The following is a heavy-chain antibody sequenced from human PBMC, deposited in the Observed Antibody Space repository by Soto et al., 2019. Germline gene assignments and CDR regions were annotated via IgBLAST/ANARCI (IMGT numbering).Heavy chain of an antibody. CDR1: GGSFSGYY. CDR3: ARGPFRGYCSSTSCYGRAFDI. CDR2: INHSGST. J-gene: IGHJ3*02. D-gene: IGHD2-2*03. V-gene: IGHV4-34*01. Sequence: QVQLQQWGAGLLKPSETLSLTCAVYGGSFSGYYWSWIRQPPGKGLEWIGEINHSGSTNYNPSLKSRVTISVDTSKNQFSLKLSSVTAADTAVYYCARGPFRGYCSSTSCYGRAFDIWGQGTMVTVSS.